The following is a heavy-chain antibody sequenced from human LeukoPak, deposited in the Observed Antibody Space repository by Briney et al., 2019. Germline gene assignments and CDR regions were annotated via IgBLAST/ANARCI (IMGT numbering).Heavy chain of an antibody. Sequence: GGSLRLSCAASGFTFSNFAIHWVRQAPGKGLEYISAISSDGGSTFYANSVKVRFTISRDNSKNTVFLQMGSLTTEDMAVYFCARETATGVTSSWYYDYWGQGTLVTVSP. J-gene: IGHJ4*02. CDR2: ISSDGGST. CDR1: GFTFSNFA. V-gene: IGHV3-64*01. D-gene: IGHD6-13*01. CDR3: ARETATGVTSSWYYDY.